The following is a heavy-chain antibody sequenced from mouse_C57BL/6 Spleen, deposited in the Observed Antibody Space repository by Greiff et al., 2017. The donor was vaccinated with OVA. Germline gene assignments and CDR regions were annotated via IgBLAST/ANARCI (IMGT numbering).Heavy chain of an antibody. V-gene: IGHV1-64*01. CDR2: IHPNSGST. CDR1: GYTFTSYW. CDR3: APHYYGSSYSNY. Sequence: QVQLQQPGAELVKPGASVKLSCKASGYTFTSYWMHWVKQRPGQGLEWIGMIHPNSGSTNYNEKFKSKATLTVDKSSSTAYMQLSSLTSEDSAVYYCAPHYYGSSYSNYWGQGTTLTVSS. J-gene: IGHJ2*01. D-gene: IGHD1-1*01.